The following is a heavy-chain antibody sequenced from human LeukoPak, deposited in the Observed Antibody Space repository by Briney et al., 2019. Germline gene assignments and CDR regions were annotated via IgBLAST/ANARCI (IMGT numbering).Heavy chain of an antibody. D-gene: IGHD6-6*01. J-gene: IGHJ6*03. Sequence: ASVKVSCKASGGTFSSYAISWVRQAPGQGLEWMGGIIPIFGTANYAQKFQGRVTITADESTSTAYMELSSLRSEDTAVYYCAREGEQHVFLDYYYYMDVWGKGTTVTVSS. CDR2: IIPIFGTA. CDR3: AREGEQHVFLDYYYYMDV. V-gene: IGHV1-69*13. CDR1: GGTFSSYA.